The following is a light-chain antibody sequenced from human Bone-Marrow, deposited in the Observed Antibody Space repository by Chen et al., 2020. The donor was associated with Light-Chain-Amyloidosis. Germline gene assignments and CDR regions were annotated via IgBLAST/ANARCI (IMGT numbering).Light chain of an antibody. CDR3: QSYDSSLSASNWV. Sequence: QPVLSQPPSVSVAPGQRVTLPSPGRSSNIGAGYAVHWYQQLPGTAPKLLIYGNSNRPSGVPDRFSGSKSGTSASLAITGLQAEDEADYYCQSYDSSLSASNWVFGGGTKLTVL. V-gene: IGLV1-40*01. CDR2: GNS. J-gene: IGLJ3*02. CDR1: SSNIGAGYA.